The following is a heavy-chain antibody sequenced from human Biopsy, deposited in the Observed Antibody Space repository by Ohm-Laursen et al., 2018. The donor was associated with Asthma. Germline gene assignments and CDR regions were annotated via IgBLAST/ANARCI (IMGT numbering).Heavy chain of an antibody. D-gene: IGHD2-2*01. J-gene: IGHJ4*02. Sequence: SSVKVSCKSLGGTFNTYVIGWVRQAPGQGLEWMGGINSVFDTTTCPQKFQDRVTITADDSTSTVYMELSSLRSEDTAVYYCARKAGSCISRTCYSLDFWGQGTLVTVSS. CDR3: ARKAGSCISRTCYSLDF. CDR2: INSVFDTT. CDR1: GGTFNTYV. V-gene: IGHV1-69*01.